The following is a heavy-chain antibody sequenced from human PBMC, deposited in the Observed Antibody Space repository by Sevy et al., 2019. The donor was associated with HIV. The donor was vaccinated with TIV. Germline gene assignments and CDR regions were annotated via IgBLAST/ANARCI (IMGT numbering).Heavy chain of an antibody. Sequence: ASVKVSCKASGGTFSSYAISWVRQAPGQGLEWMGGIIPIFGTANYAQKFQGRVTITADESTSTAYMELSSLRSEDTAVYYCARVGDDCSSTSCPMVYWGQGTLVTVSS. CDR1: GGTFSSYA. J-gene: IGHJ4*02. V-gene: IGHV1-69*13. D-gene: IGHD2-2*01. CDR2: IIPIFGTA. CDR3: ARVGDDCSSTSCPMVY.